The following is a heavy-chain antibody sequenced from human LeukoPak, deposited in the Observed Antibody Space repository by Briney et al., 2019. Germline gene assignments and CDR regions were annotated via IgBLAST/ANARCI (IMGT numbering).Heavy chain of an antibody. CDR2: ISIGAGST. CDR1: GFTFSNYA. J-gene: IGHJ4*02. CDR3: AKGSPHYDY. V-gene: IGHV3-23*01. Sequence: GGSLRLSCAASGFTFSNYAMTWVRQPPGKGLEWVSSISIGAGSTYYADSVKGRFTISRDNSKNTLYLQMNSLRAEDTAVYYCAKGSPHYDYWGQGTLVTVSS.